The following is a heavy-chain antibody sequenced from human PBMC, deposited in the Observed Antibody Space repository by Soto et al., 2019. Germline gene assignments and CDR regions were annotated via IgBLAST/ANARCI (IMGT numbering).Heavy chain of an antibody. J-gene: IGHJ4*02. Sequence: GGSLRLSCAVSGFIFSNYGMSWVRQAPGKGLEWVSSISESGGSTYYAGSVKGRLTLSRDNSKNTMYLQLNSLRPDDTAVYYCARRSYCSSTSCDKFFDNWGQGTLVTVSS. CDR3: ARRSYCSSTSCDKFFDN. CDR2: ISESGGST. V-gene: IGHV3-23*01. D-gene: IGHD2-2*02. CDR1: GFIFSNYG.